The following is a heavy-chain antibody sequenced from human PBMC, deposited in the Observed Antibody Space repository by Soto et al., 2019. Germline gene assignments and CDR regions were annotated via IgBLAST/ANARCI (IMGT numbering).Heavy chain of an antibody. CDR3: ARRGSGSYYKPYYYYGMDV. CDR1: GGTFSSYA. V-gene: IGHV1-69*01. Sequence: VKVSCKASGGTFSSYAISWVRQAPGQGLEWMGGIIPIFGTANYAQKFQGRVTITADESTSTAYMELSSLRSEDTAVYYCARRGSGSYYKPYYYYGMDVWGQGTTVTVSS. J-gene: IGHJ6*02. D-gene: IGHD3-10*01. CDR2: IIPIFGTA.